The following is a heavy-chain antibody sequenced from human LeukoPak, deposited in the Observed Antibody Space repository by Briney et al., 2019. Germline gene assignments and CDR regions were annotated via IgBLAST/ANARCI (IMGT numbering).Heavy chain of an antibody. CDR1: GGSISSSSYY. CDR3: AGGTDYYGSGSPFDY. V-gene: IGHV4-39*07. Sequence: SETLSLTCTVSGGSISSSSYYWGWIRQPPGKGLEWIGSIYYSGSTYYNPSLKSRVTISVDTSKNQFSLKLSSVTAADTAVYYCAGGTDYYGSGSPFDYWGQGTLVTVSS. CDR2: IYYSGST. J-gene: IGHJ4*02. D-gene: IGHD3-10*01.